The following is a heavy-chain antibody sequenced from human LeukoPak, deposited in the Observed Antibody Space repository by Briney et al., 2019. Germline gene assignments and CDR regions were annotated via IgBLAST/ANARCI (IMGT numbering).Heavy chain of an antibody. CDR1: GFTFSNYW. CDR3: ASGGPLGVATSFDY. Sequence: GGSLRLSCAASGFTFSNYWMSWVRQAPGKGLEWVANIKQDGSENYYVDSVKGRFTISRDNAKNSLYLQMNSLRAEDTAVYYCASGGPLGVATSFDYWGQGTLVTVSS. CDR2: IKQDGSEN. J-gene: IGHJ4*02. D-gene: IGHD5-12*01. V-gene: IGHV3-7*01.